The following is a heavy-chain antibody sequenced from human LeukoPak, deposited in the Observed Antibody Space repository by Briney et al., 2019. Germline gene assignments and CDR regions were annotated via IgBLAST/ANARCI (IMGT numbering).Heavy chain of an antibody. CDR1: GFTFSGYW. J-gene: IGHJ5*02. D-gene: IGHD6-13*01. V-gene: IGHV3-74*01. CDR2: INTDGTSI. Sequence: PGGSLRLSCVDSGFTFSGYWMHWVRHAPGKGLVWVSRINTDGTSINYADSVKGRFTISRDNAKNTLYPQMNSLRVEDTAVYYCARGAPGTSVWFDPWGPGTLVTVSS. CDR3: ARGAPGTSVWFDP.